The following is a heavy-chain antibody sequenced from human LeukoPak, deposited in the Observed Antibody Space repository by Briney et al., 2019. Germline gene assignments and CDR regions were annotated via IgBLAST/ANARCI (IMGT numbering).Heavy chain of an antibody. Sequence: PGGSLRLSCAASGFTFSSYAMHWVRQAPGKGLEWVAVISYDGSNKYYADSVKGRFTISRDNSKNTLYLQMNSLRAEDTAVYYRARAITGPLYYYFDYWGQGTLVTVSS. V-gene: IGHV3-30-3*01. CDR3: ARAITGPLYYYFDY. D-gene: IGHD1-20*01. CDR1: GFTFSSYA. CDR2: ISYDGSNK. J-gene: IGHJ4*02.